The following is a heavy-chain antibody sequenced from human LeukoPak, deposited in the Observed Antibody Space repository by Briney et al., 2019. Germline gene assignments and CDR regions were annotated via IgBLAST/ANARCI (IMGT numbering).Heavy chain of an antibody. CDR3: ARTGSSGSHAFDI. CDR2: IYSGGST. J-gene: IGHJ3*02. Sequence: GSPRLSCAASGFTVSSNYMSWVRQAPGKGLEWVSVIYSGGSTYYADSVKGRFTISRDNSKNTLYLQMNSLRAEDTAVYYCARTGSSGSHAFDIWGQGTMVTVSS. V-gene: IGHV3-53*01. CDR1: GFTVSSNY. D-gene: IGHD6-19*01.